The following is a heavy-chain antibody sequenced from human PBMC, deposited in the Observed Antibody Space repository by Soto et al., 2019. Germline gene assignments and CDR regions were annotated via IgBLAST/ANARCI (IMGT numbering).Heavy chain of an antibody. D-gene: IGHD6-6*01. CDR3: AKTFHSSSPMGV. J-gene: IGHJ6*02. CDR2: INPNSGGT. CDR1: GYTFTGYY. V-gene: IGHV1-2*04. Sequence: ASVKVSCKASGYTFTGYYMHWVRQAPGQGLEWMGWINPNSGGTNYAQKFQGWVTMTRDTSISTAYMELSRLRSDDTAVYYCAKTFHSSSPMGVWGQGTTVTVSS.